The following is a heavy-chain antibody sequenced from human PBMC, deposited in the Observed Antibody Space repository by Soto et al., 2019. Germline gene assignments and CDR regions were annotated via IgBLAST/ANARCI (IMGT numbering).Heavy chain of an antibody. D-gene: IGHD6-13*01. Sequence: GSGPTLVNPTQTLTLTCTFSGFSLYTSGVGVGWIRQPPGKALEWLAFIYWDDDKRYSPSLKSRPTITKDTSKNQVVLTMTNMDPVDTATYYCAHRQEYSSSWNSGWFDPWGQGTLVTVSS. CDR1: GFSLYTSGVG. CDR2: IYWDDDK. V-gene: IGHV2-5*02. CDR3: AHRQEYSSSWNSGWFDP. J-gene: IGHJ5*02.